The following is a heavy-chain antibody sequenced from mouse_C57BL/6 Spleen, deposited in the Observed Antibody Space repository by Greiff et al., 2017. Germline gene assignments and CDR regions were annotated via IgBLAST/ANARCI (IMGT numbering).Heavy chain of an antibody. D-gene: IGHD2-3*01. CDR2: INPYNGGT. CDR3: ARRDGYYRFAY. V-gene: IGHV1-19*01. CDR1: GYTFTDYY. J-gene: IGHJ3*01. Sequence: EVKLQESGPVLVKPGASVKMSCKASGYTFTDYYMNWVKQSHGKSLEWIGVINPYNGGTSYNQKFKGKATLTVDKSSSTAYMELNSLTSEDSAVYYCARRDGYYRFAYWGQGTLVTVSA.